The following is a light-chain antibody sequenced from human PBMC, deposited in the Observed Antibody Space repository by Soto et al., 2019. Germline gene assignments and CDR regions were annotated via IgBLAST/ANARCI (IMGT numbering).Light chain of an antibody. V-gene: IGKV1-5*03. J-gene: IGKJ3*01. CDR1: QSINRW. Sequence: DIQMTQSPSTLSASVGDRVTITGRASQSINRWLAWYEQKPGKAPRLRVYSASSLEGGVPTRFGGSGSGADFTLTISSLQPEDFATYYCQHYDSYSGTFGPGTKLDIK. CDR2: SAS. CDR3: QHYDSYSGT.